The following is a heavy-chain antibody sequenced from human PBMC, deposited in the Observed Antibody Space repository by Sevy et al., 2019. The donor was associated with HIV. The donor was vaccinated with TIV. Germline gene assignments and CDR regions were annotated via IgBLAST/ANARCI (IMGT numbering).Heavy chain of an antibody. Sequence: GGSLRLSCAASGFTFNTHAMTWVRQAPGKGLEWVSAISGSGGTTYYADSVKGRFTISRDNSKKKVDLQMNSLTVEDTAVYYCAKGYGSGSPPDYWGQGTLVTVSS. CDR2: ISGSGGTT. V-gene: IGHV3-23*01. D-gene: IGHD3-10*01. CDR1: GFTFNTHA. J-gene: IGHJ4*02. CDR3: AKGYGSGSPPDY.